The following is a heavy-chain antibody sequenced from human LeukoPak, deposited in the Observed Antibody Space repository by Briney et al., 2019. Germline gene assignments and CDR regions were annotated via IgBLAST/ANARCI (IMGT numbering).Heavy chain of an antibody. CDR3: ARWGHSDYEPFPTKFDY. V-gene: IGHV3-48*03. J-gene: IGHJ4*02. CDR2: ISGSGGDI. Sequence: GRSLRLSCAASGLSFSSFEMTWVRQAPGKGLEWVSYISGSGGDIFYADSVKGRFTISRDNAKNPLYLQMNSLRAEDTAVYYCARWGHSDYEPFPTKFDYWGQGTLVTVSS. CDR1: GLSFSSFE. D-gene: IGHD5-12*01.